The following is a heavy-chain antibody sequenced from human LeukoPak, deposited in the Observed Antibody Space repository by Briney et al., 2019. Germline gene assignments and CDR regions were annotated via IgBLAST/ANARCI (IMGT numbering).Heavy chain of an antibody. Sequence: GGSLRLSCAASGFTFSSYAMHWVRHAPGKGVEWVAVISYDGSNKYYADSVKGRFTISRDNSKNTLCLQMNSLRAEDTAVYYCARASVYYDSSGYSGPFDYWGQGTLVTVSS. CDR3: ARASVYYDSSGYSGPFDY. J-gene: IGHJ4*02. CDR2: ISYDGSNK. CDR1: GFTFSSYA. D-gene: IGHD3-22*01. V-gene: IGHV3-30-3*01.